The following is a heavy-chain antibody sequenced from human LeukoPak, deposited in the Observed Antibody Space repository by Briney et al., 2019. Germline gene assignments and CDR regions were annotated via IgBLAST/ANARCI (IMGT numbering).Heavy chain of an antibody. Sequence: ASVKVSCKASGYTFTTYAINWVRQAPGQGLEWMGWISAYNGNTNYAQKLQGRVTMTTDTSTSTAYMELRSLRSDDTAVYYCARAKTAAGAFDYWGQGTLVTVSS. D-gene: IGHD6-13*01. CDR1: GYTFTTYA. J-gene: IGHJ4*02. CDR2: ISAYNGNT. V-gene: IGHV1-18*01. CDR3: ARAKTAAGAFDY.